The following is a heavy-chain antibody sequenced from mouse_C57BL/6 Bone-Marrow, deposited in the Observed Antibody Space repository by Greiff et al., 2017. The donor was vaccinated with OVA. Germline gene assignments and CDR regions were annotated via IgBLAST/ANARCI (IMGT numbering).Heavy chain of an antibody. CDR1: GYSITSDY. Sequence: EVQLQQSGPGLAKPSQTLSLTCSVTGYSITSDYWNWIRKFPGNKLEYMGYISYSGSTYYNPSLKSRISITRDTSKNQYYLQLNSVTTEDTATYYCAREGLDYYGTGWYFDVWGTGTTVTVSS. V-gene: IGHV3-8*01. J-gene: IGHJ1*03. D-gene: IGHD1-1*01. CDR2: ISYSGST. CDR3: AREGLDYYGTGWYFDV.